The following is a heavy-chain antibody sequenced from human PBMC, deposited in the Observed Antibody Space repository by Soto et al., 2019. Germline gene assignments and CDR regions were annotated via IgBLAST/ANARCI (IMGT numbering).Heavy chain of an antibody. V-gene: IGHV3-30-3*01. CDR3: TKYSGTSSAPAA. Sequence: QVQLVESGGGVVQPGRSLRLSCAASGFTFSSYAMHWVRQAPGKGLEWVAVISYDGSNKYYADSVKGRFTISRDNSKNTLYLQMNSLRAEDTAVYYCTKYSGTSSAPAALGQGTLVTVSS. CDR1: GFTFSSYA. D-gene: IGHD1-26*01. CDR2: ISYDGSNK. J-gene: IGHJ5*02.